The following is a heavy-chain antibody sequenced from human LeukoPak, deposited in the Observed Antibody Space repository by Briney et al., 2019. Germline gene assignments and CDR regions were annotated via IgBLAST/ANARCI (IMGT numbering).Heavy chain of an antibody. CDR1: GYTFTRYY. V-gene: IGHV1-2*02. D-gene: IGHD2-15*01. CDR2: INPYSGGV. CDR3: ASLQDAVNAFDI. J-gene: IGHJ3*02. Sequence: GASVEVSCKAAGYTFTRYYMHWVRQAPGQGGGWRGWINPYSGGVNSATKLPRRVAMTRDTYISTAYMELSRLRSDDTAVYYCASLQDAVNAFDIWGQGTRVTVSS.